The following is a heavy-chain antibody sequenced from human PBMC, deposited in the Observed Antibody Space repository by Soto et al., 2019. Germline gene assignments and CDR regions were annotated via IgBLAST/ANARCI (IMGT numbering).Heavy chain of an antibody. Sequence: GASVKVSCKASGYTFTIYYMHCVRQSPLQWLDWMGIINPSGGSTSYAQKFQGRVTMTRDTSTSTVYMELSSLRSEDTAVYYCAGGGTIFGVVIEYYYYYGMDVWGQGTTVTVSS. CDR3: AGGGTIFGVVIEYYYYYGMDV. V-gene: IGHV1-46*01. CDR2: INPSGGST. CDR1: GYTFTIYY. D-gene: IGHD3-3*01. J-gene: IGHJ6*02.